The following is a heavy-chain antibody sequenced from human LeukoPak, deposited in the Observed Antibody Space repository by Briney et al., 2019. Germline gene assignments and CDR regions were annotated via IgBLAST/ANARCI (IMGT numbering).Heavy chain of an antibody. V-gene: IGHV4-61*01. Sequence: SQTLSLTCTVSGGSISSGSYYWNWIRQPPGKGLEWIGFIYYSGSTNYNPSLKSRVTMSLDASKNQFSLKLTSVTAADTAVYFCARQGDSGNYFDRPAFDPWGQGTLVTVSS. D-gene: IGHD3-10*01. CDR1: GGSISSGSYY. J-gene: IGHJ5*01. CDR2: IYYSGST. CDR3: ARQGDSGNYFDRPAFDP.